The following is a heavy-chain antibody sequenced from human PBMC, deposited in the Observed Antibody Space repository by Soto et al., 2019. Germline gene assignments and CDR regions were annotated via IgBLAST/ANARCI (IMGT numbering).Heavy chain of an antibody. CDR3: ARPPLSHCSSTGCYTYYYYGMDV. D-gene: IGHD2-2*02. Sequence: EVQLVESGGGLVQPGGSLRLSCAASGFTFSSYWMSWVRQAPGKGLEWVANIKQDGSEKYYVDSVKGRFTISRDNAKNSLYLQMNSLRAEDTAVYYCARPPLSHCSSTGCYTYYYYGMDVWGQGTTVTVSS. J-gene: IGHJ6*02. CDR1: GFTFSSYW. CDR2: IKQDGSEK. V-gene: IGHV3-7*03.